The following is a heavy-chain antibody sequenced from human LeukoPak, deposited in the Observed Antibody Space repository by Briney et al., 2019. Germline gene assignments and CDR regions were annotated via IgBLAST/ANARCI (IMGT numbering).Heavy chain of an antibody. CDR3: ARDLYGGYGPTF. CDR1: GYTFTGYY. V-gene: IGHV1-2*02. D-gene: IGHD4-17*01. J-gene: IGHJ4*02. CDR2: INPDSGGT. Sequence: GASVKVSCKASGYTFTGYYVHWVRQAPGQGLAWMGWINPDSGGTNYAQKFQGRVTMTRDTSISTAYMELSMLRSDDTAVYFCARDLYGGYGPTFWGQGGLLTDSS.